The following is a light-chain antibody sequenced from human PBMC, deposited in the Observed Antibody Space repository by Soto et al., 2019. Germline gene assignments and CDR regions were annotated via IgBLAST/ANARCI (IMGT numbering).Light chain of an antibody. CDR3: QQYNNLPTWT. CDR2: GAS. CDR1: QSVSSN. V-gene: IGKV3-15*01. Sequence: EMIMRQSPATLSVSPGERATLPSSASQSVSSNLAWYQQKPGQAPRLLIYGASTRATGIPARFSGSGSGTEFTLTDGSRESEEFAVYHCQQYNNLPTWTLGQGTKVDIK. J-gene: IGKJ1*01.